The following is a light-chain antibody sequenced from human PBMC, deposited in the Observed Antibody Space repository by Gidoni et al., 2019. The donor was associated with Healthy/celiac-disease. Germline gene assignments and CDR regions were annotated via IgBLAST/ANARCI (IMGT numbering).Light chain of an antibody. Sequence: DIQMTQSPSSLSASVGDRVTITCRASQRISSYLNWYQQKPGKAPKLLIFAASSLQSGVPSRFSGSGSGTDFTLTISSLQPEDFATYYCQQTYSTPQGTFXQXTKVEIK. CDR3: QQTYSTPQGT. J-gene: IGKJ1*01. V-gene: IGKV1-39*01. CDR2: AAS. CDR1: QRISSY.